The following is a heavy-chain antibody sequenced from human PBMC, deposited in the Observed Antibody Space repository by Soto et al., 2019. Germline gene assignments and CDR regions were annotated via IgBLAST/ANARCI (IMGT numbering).Heavy chain of an antibody. Sequence: GESLKISCNGSGYSFTSYWIGWVRQMPGKGLEWMGIIYPGDSDTRYSPSFQGQVTISADKSISTAYLQWSSLKASDTAMYYCARARGYCSSTSCYYYMDVWGKGTTVTVSS. V-gene: IGHV5-51*01. CDR2: IYPGDSDT. CDR1: GYSFTSYW. D-gene: IGHD2-2*01. J-gene: IGHJ6*03. CDR3: ARARGYCSSTSCYYYMDV.